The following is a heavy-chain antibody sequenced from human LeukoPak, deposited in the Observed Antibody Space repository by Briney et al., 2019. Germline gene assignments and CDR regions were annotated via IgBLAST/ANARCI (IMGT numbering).Heavy chain of an antibody. Sequence: PSETLSLTCTVSGGSINSDYWSWVRQPPGKGLEWIGYIYYSGSTNYNPSLKSRVTISVDTSKNQFSLKLSSVTAADTAVYYCARDLGSGSDYWGQGTLVTVSS. J-gene: IGHJ4*02. CDR1: GGSINSDY. D-gene: IGHD1-26*01. V-gene: IGHV4-59*01. CDR3: ARDLGSGSDY. CDR2: IYYSGST.